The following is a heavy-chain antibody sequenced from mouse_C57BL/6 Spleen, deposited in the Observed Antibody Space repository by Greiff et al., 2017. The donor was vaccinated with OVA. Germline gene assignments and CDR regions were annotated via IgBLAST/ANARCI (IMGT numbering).Heavy chain of an antibody. CDR1: GFSFTDYY. Sequence: VQLLQSGPALVKPGASVKISCPASGFSFTDYYMNWVLQTTGKSLAWIGVINPNYGTTSYNQKFKGKATLTVDQSSSTAYMQLNSLTSEDSAVYYCARSNYSNYWFAYWGQGTLVTVSA. CDR3: ARSNYSNYWFAY. V-gene: IGHV1-39*01. J-gene: IGHJ3*01. CDR2: INPNYGTT. D-gene: IGHD2-5*01.